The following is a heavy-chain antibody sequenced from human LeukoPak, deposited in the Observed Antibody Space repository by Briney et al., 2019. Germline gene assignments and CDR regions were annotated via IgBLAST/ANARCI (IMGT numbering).Heavy chain of an antibody. Sequence: SETLSLTCAVYGGSFSDYYWSWIRQPAGKGLEWIGRIYTSGSTNYNPSLKSRVTISVDTSKNQFSLKLSSVTAADTAVYYCARTYSGSYSVDYWGQGTLVTVSS. CDR1: GGSFSDYY. CDR3: ARTYSGSYSVDY. D-gene: IGHD1-26*01. V-gene: IGHV4-59*10. CDR2: IYTSGST. J-gene: IGHJ4*02.